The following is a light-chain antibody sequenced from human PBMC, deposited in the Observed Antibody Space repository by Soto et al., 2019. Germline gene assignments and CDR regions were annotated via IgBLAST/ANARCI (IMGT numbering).Light chain of an antibody. J-gene: IGKJ1*01. CDR2: GAS. Sequence: IVMTQSPAILSLSQGERATLSCRASQSVNSNLAWYQQKPGQAPSLLIYGASTRATGIPARFRGTGSGTEFTLTISSLQPEDLAVYYCQQYDYWPRTFGQGTKVDI. CDR1: QSVNSN. CDR3: QQYDYWPRT. V-gene: IGKV3-15*01.